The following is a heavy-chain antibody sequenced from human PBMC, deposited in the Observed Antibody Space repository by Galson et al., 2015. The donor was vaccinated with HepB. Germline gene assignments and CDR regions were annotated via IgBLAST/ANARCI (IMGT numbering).Heavy chain of an antibody. J-gene: IGHJ5*02. CDR3: ARGVGPVDTEDWFDP. CDR2: IAPSDSYT. Sequence: QSGAEVKKPGESLRISCKGSGSSFTSYWISWVRQMPGKGLEWMWRIAPSDSYTNYSPSFQGHVTISADKSNSTAYLQWSSLKASDTAMYYCARGVGPVDTEDWFDPWGQGTLFTVYS. D-gene: IGHD5-18*01. CDR1: GSSFTSYW. V-gene: IGHV5-10-1*01.